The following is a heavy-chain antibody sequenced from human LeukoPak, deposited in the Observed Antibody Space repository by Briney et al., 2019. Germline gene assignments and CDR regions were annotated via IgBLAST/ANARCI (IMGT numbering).Heavy chain of an antibody. D-gene: IGHD5-18*01. CDR3: ASSLNTVMVSPYYLEY. CDR1: GFTLSEYS. V-gene: IGHV3-11*04. J-gene: IGHJ4*02. CDR2: LTSGGVSA. Sequence: PGGSLRLSCAASGFTLSEYSMTWVRQAPGQGLEWISFLTSGGVSAFYADSVRGRFTVSRDDARNSLSLYTNILRADDTAVYYCASSLNTVMVSPYYLEYWGPGTLVTVSS.